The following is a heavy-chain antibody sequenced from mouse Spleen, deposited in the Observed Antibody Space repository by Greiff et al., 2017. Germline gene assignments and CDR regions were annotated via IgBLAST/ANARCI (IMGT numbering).Heavy chain of an antibody. V-gene: IGHV5-9-3*01. CDR2: ISSGGSYT. CDR1: GFTFSSYA. CDR3: ARHDRGDY. J-gene: IGHJ4*01. Sequence: EVNVVESGGGLVKPGGSLKLSCAASGFTFSSYAMSWVRQTPEKRLEWVATISSGGSYTYYPDSVKGRFTISRDNAKNTLYLQMSSLRSEDTAMYYCARHDRGDYWGQGTSVTVSS.